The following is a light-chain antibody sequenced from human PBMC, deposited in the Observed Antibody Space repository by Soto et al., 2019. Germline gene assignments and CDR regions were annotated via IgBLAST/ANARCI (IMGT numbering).Light chain of an antibody. CDR2: GVF. V-gene: IGKV3-20*01. J-gene: IGKJ2*01. CDR3: QHYEGSPRT. CDR1: QAVNNDY. Sequence: ETVLTQSPGTVSLSPGERATLSCTTSQAVNNDYLAWYQQKPGQAPRLLIYGVFNRATGILDRFSGSGSGTYFTLTISGLEPEDSAIYYCQHYEGSPRTFGQGTNVEI.